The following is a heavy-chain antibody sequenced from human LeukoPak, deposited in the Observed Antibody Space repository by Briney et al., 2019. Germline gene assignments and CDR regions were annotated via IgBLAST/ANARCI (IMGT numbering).Heavy chain of an antibody. D-gene: IGHD1-26*01. V-gene: IGHV3-73*01. CDR2: IRSKDQNSAT. J-gene: IGHJ4*02. Sequence: GGSLRLSCAASGFSFSDSPIHWVRQASGKGLEWVGRIRSKDQNSATAYAESVKGRFTISRDDSKNMAYLQMNSLRIEDTAVYYCAKDQRWESPHYLDSWGQGTLVTVSS. CDR3: AKDQRWESPHYLDS. CDR1: GFSFSDSP.